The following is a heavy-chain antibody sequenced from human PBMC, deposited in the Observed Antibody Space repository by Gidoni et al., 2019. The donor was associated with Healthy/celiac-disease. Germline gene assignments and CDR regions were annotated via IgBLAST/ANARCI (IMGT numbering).Heavy chain of an antibody. Sequence: EMQLVDSWGRLVQPGYSLTLPFTAYRFPFIGSAMHWVRQASGKGLEWGGRIRSKDNSYATAYAASVKGRFTISRDDSKNTAYLQMKSLKTEETAVYYCTRLPLTAYYGMDVWGQGTTVTVSS. CDR1: RFPFIGSA. V-gene: IGHV3-73*02. J-gene: IGHJ6*02. D-gene: IGHD2-8*01. CDR2: IRSKDNSYAT. CDR3: TRLPLTAYYGMDV.